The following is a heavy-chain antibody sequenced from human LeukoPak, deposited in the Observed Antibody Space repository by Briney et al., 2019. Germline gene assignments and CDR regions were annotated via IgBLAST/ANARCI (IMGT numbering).Heavy chain of an antibody. CDR1: TFTFSSFA. V-gene: IGHV3-23*01. CDR3: AKVRWELLTGKWFDP. J-gene: IGHJ5*02. CDR2: ISGSGGST. D-gene: IGHD1-26*01. Sequence: GGSLRLSCAASTFTFSSFAMNWVRQAPGKGLEWVSAISGSGGSTYYADSVKGRFTISRDNSKNTLYLQMNSLRAEDTAVYYCAKVRWELLTGKWFDPWGQGTLVTVSS.